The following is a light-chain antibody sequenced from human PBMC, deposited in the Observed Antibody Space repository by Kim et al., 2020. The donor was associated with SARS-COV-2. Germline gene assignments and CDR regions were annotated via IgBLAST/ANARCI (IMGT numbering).Light chain of an antibody. CDR2: DAS. V-gene: IGKV3-11*01. CDR3: QHRSNWPPIT. J-gene: IGKJ5*01. CDR1: QSVSSY. Sequence: EIVLTQSPATLSLSPGERATLSCRASQSVSSYLAWYQQKPGQAPRLLIYDASNMATGIPARFSGSGSGTDFTLTISSLEPEDFAVYYCQHRSNWPPITFGQVTLLEIK.